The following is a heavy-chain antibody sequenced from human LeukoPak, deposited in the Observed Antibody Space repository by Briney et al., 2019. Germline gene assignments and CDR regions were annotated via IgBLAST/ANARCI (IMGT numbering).Heavy chain of an antibody. Sequence: PGGSLRLSCAASGFTFSSYWMHLVRQAPGKGLMWVSRIKSDGSETSYADSVKGRFTISRDNARNTLYLQMNSLRPEDTAIHYCASDRVFYGLDVWGQGTTVTVSS. CDR3: ASDRVFYGLDV. CDR2: IKSDGSET. J-gene: IGHJ6*02. V-gene: IGHV3-74*01. CDR1: GFTFSSYW.